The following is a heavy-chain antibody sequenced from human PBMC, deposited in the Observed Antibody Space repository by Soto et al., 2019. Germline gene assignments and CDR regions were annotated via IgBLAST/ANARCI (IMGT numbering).Heavy chain of an antibody. J-gene: IGHJ3*02. CDR1: GFSFRNYD. V-gene: IGHV3-23*01. D-gene: IGHD5-18*01. Sequence: EGELLESGGGVVQPGRSLRLSCAASGFSFRNYDMSWVRQAPGKGLEWVSTIRGSGDKTYYADSVKGRFTISRDNSKDTLSLQMDSLRAEDTALYYCAKVGYSYGAQTIWGQGAMVTVSS. CDR2: IRGSGDKT. CDR3: AKVGYSYGAQTI.